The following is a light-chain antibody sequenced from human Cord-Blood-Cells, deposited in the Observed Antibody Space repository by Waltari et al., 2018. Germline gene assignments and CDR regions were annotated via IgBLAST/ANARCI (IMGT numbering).Light chain of an antibody. V-gene: IGLV1-47*01. J-gene: IGLJ3*02. Sequence: QSVLTQPPSASGTPGQRVTISCSGSSSNIGSNYVYWYQQLPGTAPKHLIYRTNQRPSGVPDRCSGSKSGTSASLAISGLRSEDEADYYCAAWDDSLSGPVFGGGTKLTVL. CDR2: RTN. CDR3: AAWDDSLSGPV. CDR1: SSNIGSNY.